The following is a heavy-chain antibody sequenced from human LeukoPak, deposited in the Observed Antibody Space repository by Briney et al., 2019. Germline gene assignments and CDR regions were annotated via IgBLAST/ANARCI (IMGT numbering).Heavy chain of an antibody. CDR3: ARVGRTVTTSTGDY. CDR2: ISSSSSYI. V-gene: IGHV3-21*01. CDR1: GFTLSSYS. D-gene: IGHD4-17*01. Sequence: GGSLRLSCAASGFTLSSYSMNWVRQAPGKGLEWVSSISSSSSYIYYADSVKGRFTISRDNAKNSLYLQMNSLRAEDTAVYYCARVGRTVTTSTGDYWGQGTLVTVSS. J-gene: IGHJ4*02.